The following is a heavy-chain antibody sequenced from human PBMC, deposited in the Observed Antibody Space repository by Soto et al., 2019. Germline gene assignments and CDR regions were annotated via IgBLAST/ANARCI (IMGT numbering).Heavy chain of an antibody. Sequence: PGGSLRLSCAASGITFSNTWMHWVRQVPGKGLVWVAYINSDGTTTTYADSVRGRFTISRDNAKNTVYLQMNSLRVEDTALYYCTTDGSYAQYVWGQGTAVTVSS. CDR1: GITFSNTW. D-gene: IGHD2-2*01. V-gene: IGHV3-74*01. CDR2: INSDGTTT. CDR3: TTDGSYAQYV. J-gene: IGHJ6*02.